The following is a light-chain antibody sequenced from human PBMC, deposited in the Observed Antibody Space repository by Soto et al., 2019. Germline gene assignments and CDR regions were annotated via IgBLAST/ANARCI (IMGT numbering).Light chain of an antibody. V-gene: IGKV3-15*01. J-gene: IGKJ1*01. Sequence: EIVMTQSPATLSVSPGERATLSCRASQSVSSNLAWYQQKPGQAPRLLIYGASTRAPGIPARFSGSGSGTEFTLNISSLQSEDFAVYYCQQYNNLPRTFGQGTKVEIK. CDR1: QSVSSN. CDR2: GAS. CDR3: QQYNNLPRT.